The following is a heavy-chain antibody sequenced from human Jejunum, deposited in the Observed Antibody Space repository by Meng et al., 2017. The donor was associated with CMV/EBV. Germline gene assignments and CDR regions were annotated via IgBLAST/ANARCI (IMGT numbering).Heavy chain of an antibody. CDR2: IGGTSRSI. Sequence: GAGVRKSGASLRVPCAGFGFTLRTDTMNGVSQAPGKGLECVSSIGGTSRSIYYADSVKGRFTISRDNAKNSLYMQMNSLRAEDTAVYYCARERSEAFDYWGQGTLVTVSS. CDR3: ARERSEAFDY. J-gene: IGHJ4*02. V-gene: IGHV3-21*06. D-gene: IGHD3-3*01. CDR1: GFTLRTDT.